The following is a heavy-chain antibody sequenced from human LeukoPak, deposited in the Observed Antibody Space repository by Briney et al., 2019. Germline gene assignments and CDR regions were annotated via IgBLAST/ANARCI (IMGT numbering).Heavy chain of an antibody. CDR1: GFTSSSYS. V-gene: IGHV3-21*01. Sequence: PGGSLRFSCTASGFTSSSYSMNWVRQAPGKGLEWVSSISSSSSYIYYADSLKGRFTISRDYAKNSLYLQMNSLRAEDTAVYYCARDWFGELDYWGQGTLVTVSS. CDR3: ARDWFGELDY. D-gene: IGHD3-10*01. J-gene: IGHJ4*02. CDR2: ISSSSSYI.